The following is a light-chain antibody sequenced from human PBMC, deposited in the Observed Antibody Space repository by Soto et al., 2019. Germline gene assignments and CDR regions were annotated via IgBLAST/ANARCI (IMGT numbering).Light chain of an antibody. Sequence: EIVLTQSPGTLSLSPGERATLSCRASQSVSSSYLAWYQQKPGQAPRLLIHGASSRATGIPDRFSGSASGTDFTLTNSRLEPEEFVVYYCQQYASSPQTFGQGTKVEIK. CDR3: QQYASSPQT. J-gene: IGKJ1*01. CDR1: QSVSSSY. CDR2: GAS. V-gene: IGKV3-20*01.